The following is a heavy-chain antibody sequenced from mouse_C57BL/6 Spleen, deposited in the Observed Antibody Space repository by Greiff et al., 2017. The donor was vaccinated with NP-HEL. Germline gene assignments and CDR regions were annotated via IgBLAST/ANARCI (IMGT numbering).Heavy chain of an antibody. D-gene: IGHD3-3*01. V-gene: IGHV5-16*01. CDR3: ARGGLFYAMDY. Sequence: EVQRVESEGGLVQPGSSMKLSCTASGFTFSDYYMAWVRQVPEKGLEWVANINYDGSSTYYLDSLKSRFIISRDNAKNILYLQMSSLKSEDTATYYCARGGLFYAMDYWGQGTSVTVSS. CDR1: GFTFSDYY. CDR2: INYDGSST. J-gene: IGHJ4*01.